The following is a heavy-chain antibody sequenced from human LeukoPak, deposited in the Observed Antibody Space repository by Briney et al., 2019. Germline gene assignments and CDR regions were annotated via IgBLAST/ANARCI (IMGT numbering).Heavy chain of an antibody. D-gene: IGHD3-9*01. CDR2: ISYDGSNK. V-gene: IGHV3-30*18. CDR3: AKKKGSYYDILTGYYDY. Sequence: GGSLRLSCAASGFTFSSYSMNWVRQAPGKGLEWVAVISYDGSNKYYADSVKGRFTISRDNSKNTLYLQMNSLRAEDTAVYYCAKKKGSYYDILTGYYDYWGQGTLVTVSS. J-gene: IGHJ4*02. CDR1: GFTFSSYS.